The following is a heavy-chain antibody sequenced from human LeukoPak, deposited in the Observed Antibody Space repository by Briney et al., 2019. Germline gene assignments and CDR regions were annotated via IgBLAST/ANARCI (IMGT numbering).Heavy chain of an antibody. V-gene: IGHV4-59*01. CDR3: ARGADWRWLQSLYYYYYMDV. CDR2: IFYSGST. CDR1: GASISNYY. Sequence: PSETLSLTCTVSGASISNYYWSWIRQPPGKGLEWIGYIFYSGSTNYNPSLKSRVTISVDTSKNQFSLKLSSVTAADTAVYYCARGADWRWLQSLYYYYYMDVWGKGTTVTVSS. D-gene: IGHD5-24*01. J-gene: IGHJ6*03.